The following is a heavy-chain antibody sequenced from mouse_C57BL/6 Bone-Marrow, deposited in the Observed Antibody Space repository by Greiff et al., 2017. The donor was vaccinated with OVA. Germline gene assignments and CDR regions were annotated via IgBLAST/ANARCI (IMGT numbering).Heavy chain of an antibody. CDR1: GYTFTDYN. Sequence: EVQLPQSGPELVKPGASVKIPCKASGYTFTDYNMEWVKQSHGKSLEWIGDINPNNGGTIYTQKFKGKATLTVDKSSSTSYMELRSLTTEDTAVYYCVVSYDYDEAWFAYWGQGTLVTVSA. CDR3: VVSYDYDEAWFAY. D-gene: IGHD2-4*01. J-gene: IGHJ3*01. CDR2: INPNNGGT. V-gene: IGHV1-18*01.